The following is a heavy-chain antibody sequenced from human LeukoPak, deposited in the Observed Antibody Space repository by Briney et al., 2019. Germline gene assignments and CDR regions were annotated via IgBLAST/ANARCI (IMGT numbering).Heavy chain of an antibody. V-gene: IGHV3-23*01. CDR3: AKDGQLVPLFPQGLWWYFDL. J-gene: IGHJ2*01. D-gene: IGHD6-6*01. CDR2: ISGSGGST. CDR1: GFTFDSYA. Sequence: GGSLRLSCAASGFTFDSYAMTWVRQAPGKGLEWVSGISGSGGSTYYADSVKGRFTISRDNSKNTLYLQMNSLRAEDTAVYYCAKDGQLVPLFPQGLWWYFDLWGRGTLVTVSS.